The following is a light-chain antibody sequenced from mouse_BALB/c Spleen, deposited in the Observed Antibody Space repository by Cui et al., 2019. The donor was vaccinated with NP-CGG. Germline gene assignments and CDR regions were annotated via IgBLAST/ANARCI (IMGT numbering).Light chain of an antibody. CDR3: ALWYSNHWV. CDR2: GTN. J-gene: IGLJ1*01. V-gene: IGLV1*01. CDR1: TGAVTTSNY. Sequence: VVVTQESAPTTSPGETVTLTCRSSTGAVTTSNYANWVQEKPDHLFTGLIGGTNNRAPGVPARFSGSLIGDKAALTITGAQTKDEAIYFCALWYSNHWVFGGGTKLTVL.